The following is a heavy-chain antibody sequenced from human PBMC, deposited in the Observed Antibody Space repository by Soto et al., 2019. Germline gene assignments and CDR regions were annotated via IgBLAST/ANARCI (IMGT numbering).Heavy chain of an antibody. V-gene: IGHV4-59*01. CDR2: IYYSVST. Sequence: SEPLSLTCTVSGGSISSYNWSWLRQPPGKGLEWIGYIYYSVSTNYNPSLKSRVTISVDTSKNQFSLKLSSVTAADTAVYYCAREGTTYYYDSSGYYYRNPAAFDIWGQGTMVTVSS. CDR3: AREGTTYYYDSSGYYYRNPAAFDI. D-gene: IGHD3-22*01. CDR1: GGSISSYN. J-gene: IGHJ3*02.